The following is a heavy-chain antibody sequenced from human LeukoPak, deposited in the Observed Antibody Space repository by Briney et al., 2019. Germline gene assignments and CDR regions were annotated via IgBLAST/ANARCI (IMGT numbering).Heavy chain of an antibody. J-gene: IGHJ5*02. CDR1: GFTFSSYW. D-gene: IGHD3-10*01. CDR3: YGFPADWFDP. CDR2: INSDGSST. V-gene: IGHV3-74*01. Sequence: PGGSLRLSCAASGFTFSSYWMHWVRQAPGKGLVWVSRINSDGSSTSYADSVKGRFTISRDNAKNTLYLQMNSLGAEDTAVYYCYGFPADWFDPWGQGTLVTVSS.